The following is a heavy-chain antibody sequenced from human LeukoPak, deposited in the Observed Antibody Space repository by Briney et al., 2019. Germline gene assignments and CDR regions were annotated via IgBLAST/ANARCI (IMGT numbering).Heavy chain of an antibody. Sequence: AAVTVSFKSSVYTFTIHFMHWVGQAPGQGLEWMGKINPSGGSTSYAPKFQGRVTMTTATSTRTVHMELSSLRSDDTAVYYCARDKGDHLVRRDYYHMDVWGKGTTVSVTS. D-gene: IGHD6-6*01. CDR1: VYTFTIHF. CDR2: INPSGGST. V-gene: IGHV1-46*01. J-gene: IGHJ6*03. CDR3: ARDKGDHLVRRDYYHMDV.